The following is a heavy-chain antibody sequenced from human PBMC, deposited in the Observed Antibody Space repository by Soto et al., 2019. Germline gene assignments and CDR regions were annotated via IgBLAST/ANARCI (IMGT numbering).Heavy chain of an antibody. CDR1: GGSISSYY. J-gene: IGHJ4*02. CDR2: IYYSGST. CDR3: ARGKGGWSVPPRGYTFDD. Sequence: SETLSLTCTVSGGSISSYYWSWIRQPPGKGLEWIGYIYYSGSTNYNPSLKSRVTISVDTSKNQFSLKLSSVTAADTAVYYCARGKGGWSVPPRGYTFDDWGQGTRVNVAA. D-gene: IGHD3-3*01. V-gene: IGHV4-59*01.